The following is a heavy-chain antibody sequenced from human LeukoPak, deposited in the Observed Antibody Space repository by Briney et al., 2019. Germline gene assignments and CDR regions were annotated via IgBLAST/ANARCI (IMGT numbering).Heavy chain of an antibody. CDR1: GYTFTSYG. V-gene: IGHV1-18*01. J-gene: IGHJ4*02. CDR3: ARDFFHGHCSGLTCFLLDD. Sequence: GASVKVSCKASGYTFTSYGITWVRQAPGQGLEWMGWISAHNGNTNYAQKFQGRLTMTTDTSTNTAYMELRSLRPDDTAVYYCARDFFHGHCSGLTCFLLDDWGQGSLVTVSS. CDR2: ISAHNGNT. D-gene: IGHD2-15*01.